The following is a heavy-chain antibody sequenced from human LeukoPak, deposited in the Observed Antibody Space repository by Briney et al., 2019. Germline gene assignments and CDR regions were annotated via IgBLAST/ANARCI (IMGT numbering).Heavy chain of an antibody. D-gene: IGHD6-13*01. V-gene: IGHV1-69*11. J-gene: IGHJ4*02. CDR2: IIPILATE. CDR3: ARDRRAAGGFFSPEY. CDR1: GYTFTSYG. Sequence: SVTVSCKASGYTFTSYGISWVRQAPGQGLEGMGRIIPILATEFYAQKVQDRLTITADPSTSTAYMELSSLRSDDTAVYYCARDRRAAGGFFSPEYWGQGTQVTVSS.